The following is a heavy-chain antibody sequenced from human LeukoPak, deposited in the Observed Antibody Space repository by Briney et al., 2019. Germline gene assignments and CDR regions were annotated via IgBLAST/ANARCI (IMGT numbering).Heavy chain of an antibody. J-gene: IGHJ4*02. CDR1: GYTFTGYY. CDR2: INPNSGGT. Sequence: GASVKVSCKASGYTFTGYYMHWVRQAPGQGLEWMGWINPNSGGTNYAQKFQGWVTMTRDTSISTAYMELSRLRSDDTAVYYCARGPIDERGGGGDFDYWGQGTLVTVSS. D-gene: IGHD3-16*01. CDR3: ARGPIDERGGGGDFDY. V-gene: IGHV1-2*04.